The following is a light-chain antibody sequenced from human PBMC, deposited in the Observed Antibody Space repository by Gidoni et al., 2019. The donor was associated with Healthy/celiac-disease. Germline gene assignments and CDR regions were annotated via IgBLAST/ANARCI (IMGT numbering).Light chain of an antibody. CDR2: LGS. CDR1: QSPLHSNGYNY. J-gene: IGKJ4*01. CDR3: MQALQTPPA. Sequence: DIVMTQSPLSLPVTPGEPASISCRPSQSPLHSNGYNYLDWYLQKPGQSPQLLIYLGSNRASGVPDRFSGSGSGTDFTLKISRVEAGDVGVYYCMQALQTPPAFGGXTKVEIK. V-gene: IGKV2-28*01.